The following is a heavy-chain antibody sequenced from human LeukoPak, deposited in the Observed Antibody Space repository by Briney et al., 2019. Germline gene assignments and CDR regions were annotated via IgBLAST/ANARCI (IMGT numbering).Heavy chain of an antibody. D-gene: IGHD1-1*01. Sequence: GGSLRLSCAASGFTFSEYYMSWFRQAPGKGLEWVSYISSSGNTIYYADSVKGRFTISRDNAKNSLYLQMNSLRAEDTAVYYCARRGVQLQRISWFDPWGQGTLVTVSS. CDR1: GFTFSEYY. J-gene: IGHJ5*02. V-gene: IGHV3-11*01. CDR2: ISSSGNTI. CDR3: ARRGVQLQRISWFDP.